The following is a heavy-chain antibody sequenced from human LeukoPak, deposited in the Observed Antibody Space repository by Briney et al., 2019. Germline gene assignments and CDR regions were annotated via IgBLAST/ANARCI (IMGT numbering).Heavy chain of an antibody. CDR3: ATPLTSLGVY. D-gene: IGHD2-8*01. CDR2: IRYDGSNK. Sequence: PGGSLRLSCAASGFTFSSYGMHWVRQAPGKGLEWVAFIRYDGSNKYYADSVKGRFTISRDNSKNTLYQQMNSLRAEDTAVYYCATPLTSLGVYWGQGTRVTVSS. CDR1: GFTFSSYG. V-gene: IGHV3-30*02. J-gene: IGHJ4*02.